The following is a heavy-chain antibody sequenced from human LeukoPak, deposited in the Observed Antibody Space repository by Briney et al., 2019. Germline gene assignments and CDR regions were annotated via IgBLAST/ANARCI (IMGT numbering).Heavy chain of an antibody. V-gene: IGHV4-59*01. J-gene: IGHJ4*02. CDR3: ATAKGSVAGLIDY. CDR2: IYYSGST. D-gene: IGHD6-19*01. CDR1: GGSISSYY. Sequence: SETLSLTCTVSGGSISSYYWSWIRQPPGKGLEWIGYIYYSGSTNYSPSLKSRVTISVDTSKNQFSLKMSSMTAADTAVYYCATAKGSVAGLIDYWGQGTLVTVSS.